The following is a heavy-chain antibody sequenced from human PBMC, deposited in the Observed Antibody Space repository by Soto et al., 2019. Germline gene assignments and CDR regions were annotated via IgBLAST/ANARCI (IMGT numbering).Heavy chain of an antibody. V-gene: IGHV4-30-4*08. Sequence: SETLSLTCRVSGDSIMNADSFWSWLRQPPGKGLEWIGYIYYSGGTLYGPSFESRVSLSVDRSNNLFSLNLRSVSAADTAVYYCARMSAGASRPFDYWGQGTRVTVSS. CDR2: IYYSGGT. D-gene: IGHD6-13*01. J-gene: IGHJ4*02. CDR3: ARMSAGASRPFDY. CDR1: GDSIMNADSF.